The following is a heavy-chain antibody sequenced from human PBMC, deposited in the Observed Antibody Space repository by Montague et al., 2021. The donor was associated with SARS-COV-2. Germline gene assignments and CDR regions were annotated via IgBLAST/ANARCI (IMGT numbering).Heavy chain of an antibody. CDR2: IWYDVSNK. Sequence: SLRLSCAAPGFTFSSYGMHWVRQAPGKGLEWVAVIWYDVSNKYYADSVKGRFTISRDNSKNTLYLQMNSLRAEDTAVYYCAKEDILTGYYGRDITYYYYGMDVWGQGTTVTVSS. V-gene: IGHV3-33*06. CDR1: GFTFSSYG. CDR3: AKEDILTGYYGRDITYYYYGMDV. D-gene: IGHD3-9*01. J-gene: IGHJ6*02.